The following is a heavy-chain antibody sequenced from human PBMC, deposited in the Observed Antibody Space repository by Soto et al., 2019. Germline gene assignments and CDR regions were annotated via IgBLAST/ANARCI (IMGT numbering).Heavy chain of an antibody. CDR3: ARGSSWSGMDV. D-gene: IGHD6-13*01. CDR1: GGSISSFS. V-gene: IGHV4-59*01. J-gene: IGHJ6*02. Sequence: SETLSLTCAASGGSISSFSRSWIRQPPGKGLEWIGYIYFSGSTNYNPSLKSRVSISVGTSKNQFSLNLSSVTAVDTVVYYCARGSSWSGMDVWGQGPTATSP. CDR2: IYFSGST.